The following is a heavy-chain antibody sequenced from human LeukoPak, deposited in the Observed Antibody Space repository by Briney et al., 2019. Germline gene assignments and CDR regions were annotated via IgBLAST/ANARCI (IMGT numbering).Heavy chain of an antibody. CDR3: ASKGTYFDY. Sequence: TTGGSLRLSCAASGFTFSSYSMNWVRQAPGKGLEWVSSISSSSSYIYYADSVEGRFTISRDNAKNSLYLQTNSLRAEDTAVYYCASKGTYFDYWGQGTLVTVSS. V-gene: IGHV3-21*01. CDR1: GFTFSSYS. J-gene: IGHJ4*02. CDR2: ISSSSSYI.